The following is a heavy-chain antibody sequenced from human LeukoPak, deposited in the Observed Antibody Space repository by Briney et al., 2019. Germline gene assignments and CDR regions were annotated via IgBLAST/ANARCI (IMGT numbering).Heavy chain of an antibody. J-gene: IGHJ4*02. CDR1: GYSFTSYW. CDR2: IYPGDSET. D-gene: IGHD3-10*01. V-gene: IGHV5-51*01. CDR3: AKGGDYYGSGSYDGFDY. Sequence: GESLKISCKGSGYSFTSYWIGWVRQMPGKGLEWMGIIYPGDSETRYSPSFQGQVTISADKSISTAYLQWSSLKASDTAMYYCAKGGDYYGSGSYDGFDYWGQGTLVTVSS.